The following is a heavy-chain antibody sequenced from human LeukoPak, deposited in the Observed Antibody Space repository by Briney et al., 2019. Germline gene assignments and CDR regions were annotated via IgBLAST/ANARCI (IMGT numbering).Heavy chain of an antibody. V-gene: IGHV4-39*01. CDR1: GGSFSGYY. D-gene: IGHD3-3*01. CDR2: IYYSGST. Sequence: SETLSLTCAVYGGSFSGYYWGWIRQPPGKGLEWIGSIYYSGSTYYNPSLKSRVTISVDTSKNQFSLKLSSVTAADTAVYYCARKQEITIFGVVTTSPFDYWGQGTLVTVSS. CDR3: ARKQEITIFGVVTTSPFDY. J-gene: IGHJ4*02.